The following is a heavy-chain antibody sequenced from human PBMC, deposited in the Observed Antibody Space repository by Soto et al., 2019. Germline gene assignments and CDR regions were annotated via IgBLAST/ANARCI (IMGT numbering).Heavy chain of an antibody. CDR3: ARLRAATHHDACDI. V-gene: IGHV1-3*01. Sequence: GASVKVSCKASGYTFTSYAMHWVRQAPGQRLEWMGWINAGNGNTEYSQKFQGRVTITRDTSASTAYMELSSLRSEDTAGYYCARLRAATHHDACDIWGQGTMVTVSS. CDR1: GYTFTSYA. D-gene: IGHD2-15*01. J-gene: IGHJ3*02. CDR2: INAGNGNT.